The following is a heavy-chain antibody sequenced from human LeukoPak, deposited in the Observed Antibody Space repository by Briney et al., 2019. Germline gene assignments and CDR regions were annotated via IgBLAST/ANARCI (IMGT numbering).Heavy chain of an antibody. V-gene: IGHV3-53*01. CDR3: ARSIAVAETYWFDP. J-gene: IGHJ5*02. Sequence: GGSLRLSCAASGFTVSSNYMSWVRQAPGKGLEWVSVIYSGGSTYYADSVEGRFTISRDNSKNTLYLQMNSLRAEDTAVYYCARSIAVAETYWFDPWGQGTLVTVSS. D-gene: IGHD6-19*01. CDR1: GFTVSSNY. CDR2: IYSGGST.